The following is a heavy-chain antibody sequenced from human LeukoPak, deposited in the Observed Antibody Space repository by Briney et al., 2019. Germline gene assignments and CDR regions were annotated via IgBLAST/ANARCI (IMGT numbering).Heavy chain of an antibody. CDR1: GGSISSYY. D-gene: IGHD3-10*01. V-gene: IGHV4-59*08. Sequence: SETLSLTCTVSGGSISSYYWSWIRQPPGKGLEWIGYIYYSGSTNYNPSLKSRVTISVDTSKNQFSLKLSSVTAADTAVYYCARRAMVRGVHFDYWGQGTLVTVSS. CDR2: IYYSGST. J-gene: IGHJ4*02. CDR3: ARRAMVRGVHFDY.